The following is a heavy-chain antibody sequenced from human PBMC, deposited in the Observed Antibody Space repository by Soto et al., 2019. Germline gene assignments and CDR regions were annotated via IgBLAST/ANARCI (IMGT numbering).Heavy chain of an antibody. Sequence: EVQLVESGGGLVQPGGSLKLSCAASGFTFSSAAMHWVRQASGKGLEWVGRIRSKFNSYATEYAASVKGRFTISRDDSKNTAYLQMNSLKTEDTAVYYCTRRAYSSGWHFDYWGQGTLVTVSS. V-gene: IGHV3-73*01. J-gene: IGHJ4*02. CDR2: IRSKFNSYAT. CDR1: GFTFSSAA. D-gene: IGHD6-19*01. CDR3: TRRAYSSGWHFDY.